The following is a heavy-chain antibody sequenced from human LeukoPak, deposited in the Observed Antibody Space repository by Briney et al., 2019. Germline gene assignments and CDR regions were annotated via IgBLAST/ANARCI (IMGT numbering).Heavy chain of an antibody. J-gene: IGHJ4*02. D-gene: IGHD5-18*01. V-gene: IGHV1-8*01. CDR1: GYTFTSSD. Sequence: ASVKVSCKASGYTFTSSDINWVRQAAGQGLEWMGWMNPSSGNTGFAQKFQGRFTMTRNTSISTAYMELRSLRSEDTAMYYCARSMDTSMVACDYWGQRTLVTVSS. CDR3: ARSMDTSMVACDY. CDR2: MNPSSGNT.